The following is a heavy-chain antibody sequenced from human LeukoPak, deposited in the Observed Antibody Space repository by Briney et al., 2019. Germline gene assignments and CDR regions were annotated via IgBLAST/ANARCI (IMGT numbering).Heavy chain of an antibody. CDR2: ISGSGGST. Sequence: GGSLRLSCAASGFTFSSYAMSWVRQAPGKGLEWVSAISGSGGSTYYADSVKGRFTISRDNAKNSLYLQMNSLRDEDTAVYYCARAPRWLDHGSFDYWGQGTLVTVSS. V-gene: IGHV3-23*01. J-gene: IGHJ4*02. CDR3: ARAPRWLDHGSFDY. CDR1: GFTFSSYA. D-gene: IGHD4-23*01.